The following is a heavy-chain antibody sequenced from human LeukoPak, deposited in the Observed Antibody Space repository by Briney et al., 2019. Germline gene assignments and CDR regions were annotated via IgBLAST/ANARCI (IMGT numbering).Heavy chain of an antibody. CDR2: ISGSGGST. V-gene: IGHV3-23*01. J-gene: IGHJ6*03. CDR3: AKEEWGFGEFPLFMDV. CDR1: GFTVSSYG. D-gene: IGHD3-10*01. Sequence: GGTLRLSCAASGFTVSSYGMSWVRQAPGKGLEWVSAISGSGGSTYYADSVKGRFTISRDKSKNTLYLQMNSLRAEDTAVYYCAKEEWGFGEFPLFMDVWGKGTTVTISS.